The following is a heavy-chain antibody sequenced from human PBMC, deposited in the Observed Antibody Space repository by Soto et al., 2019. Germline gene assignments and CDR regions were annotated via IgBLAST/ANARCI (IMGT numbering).Heavy chain of an antibody. CDR3: AKDSHDSSGYNFDY. V-gene: IGHV3-23*01. CDR1: GFTFSSYA. J-gene: IGHJ4*02. Sequence: GGSLRLSCAASGFTFSSYAMSWVRQAPGKGLEWVSAISGSGGSTYYADSVKGRFTISRDNSKNTLYLQMNSLRAEDTAVYYCAKDSHDSSGYNFDYWGQGTLVTAPQ. CDR2: ISGSGGST. D-gene: IGHD3-22*01.